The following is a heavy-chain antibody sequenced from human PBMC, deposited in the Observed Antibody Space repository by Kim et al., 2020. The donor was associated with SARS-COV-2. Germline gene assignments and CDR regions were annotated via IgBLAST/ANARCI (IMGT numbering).Heavy chain of an antibody. J-gene: IGHJ4*02. V-gene: IGHV1-46*01. Sequence: ASVKVSCKASGYTFTSYYMHWVRQAPGQGLEWMGIINPSGGSTSYAQKFQGRVTMTRDTSTSTVYMELSSLRSEDTAVYYCARDRGRIVGATGPDYWGQGTLVTVSS. CDR1: GYTFTSYY. D-gene: IGHD1-26*01. CDR2: INPSGGST. CDR3: ARDRGRIVGATGPDY.